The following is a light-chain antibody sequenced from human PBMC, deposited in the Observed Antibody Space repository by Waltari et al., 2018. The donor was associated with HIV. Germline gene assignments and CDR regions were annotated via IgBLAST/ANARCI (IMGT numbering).Light chain of an antibody. CDR1: SRDVGGYNL. Sequence: QSALTQPPSASGPPGQPVTISCTGTSRDVGGYNLFSGYKQHPGEAPKVVIFEVYKRPSGVPDRLSGSKSGNTASLTVSGLQAEDEATYYCASYAGRNNLVFGGGTKLTVL. V-gene: IGLV2-8*01. CDR2: EVY. J-gene: IGLJ2*01. CDR3: ASYAGRNNLV.